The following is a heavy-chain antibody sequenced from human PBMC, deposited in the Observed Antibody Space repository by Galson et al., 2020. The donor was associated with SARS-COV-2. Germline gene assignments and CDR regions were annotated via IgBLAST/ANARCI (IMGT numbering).Heavy chain of an antibody. D-gene: IGHD3-10*02. CDR3: AREASWAMFAMDV. CDR1: GFTFSSYT. Sequence: GGSLRLSCAVSGFTFSSYTMTWVRQAPGKGLEWVSSISSGRDYIYNADSVKGRFTISRDNAKNSLYLQMNSLRAEDTAVYYCAREASWAMFAMDVWGQGTTGTVSS. J-gene: IGHJ6*02. CDR2: ISSGRDYI. V-gene: IGHV3-21*01.